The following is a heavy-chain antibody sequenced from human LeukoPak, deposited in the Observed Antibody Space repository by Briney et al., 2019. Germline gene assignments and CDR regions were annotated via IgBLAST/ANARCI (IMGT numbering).Heavy chain of an antibody. V-gene: IGHV3-23*01. D-gene: IGHD3-22*01. J-gene: IGHJ4*02. CDR2: ISGSGGST. Sequence: GGSLRLSCAASGFTFSSYAMSWVRQAPGKGLEWVSAISGSGGSTYYADSVKGRFTISRDNSKNTLYLQMNSLRAEDTAVYYCAKDRVDYYDSSGYPPHFDYWGQGTLVTVSS. CDR1: GFTFSSYA. CDR3: AKDRVDYYDSSGYPPHFDY.